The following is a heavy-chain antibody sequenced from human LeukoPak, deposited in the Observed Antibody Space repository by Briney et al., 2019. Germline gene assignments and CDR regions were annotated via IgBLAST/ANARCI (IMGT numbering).Heavy chain of an antibody. CDR3: AKSHLPNAYSGTYYCDY. D-gene: IGHD1-26*01. V-gene: IGHV3-30*02. Sequence: GGSLRLSCAASGFTSSYYGMHWVRQAPGKGLEWVAFIRYDESKKFYGDSVKGRFTISRDNSKNTLYLQMNSLRTEDTAVYYCAKSHLPNAYSGTYYCDYWGQGTLVTVSS. CDR2: IRYDESKK. CDR1: GFTSSYYG. J-gene: IGHJ4*02.